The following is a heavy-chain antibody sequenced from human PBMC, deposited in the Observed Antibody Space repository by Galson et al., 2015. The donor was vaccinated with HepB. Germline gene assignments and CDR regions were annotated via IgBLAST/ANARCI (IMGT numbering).Heavy chain of an antibody. Sequence: SLRLACAAPGFSISSYCLHWVGHAPGKGLVWVSRIKRDGSIRTYAASVKGRFTISRDNAKNTLFLQMNRLRAEDTAVYYCQVVTLSWGQGTLVTVSS. CDR1: GFSISSYC. V-gene: IGHV3-74*01. D-gene: IGHD3-22*01. CDR2: IKRDGSIR. J-gene: IGHJ5*02. CDR3: QVVTLS.